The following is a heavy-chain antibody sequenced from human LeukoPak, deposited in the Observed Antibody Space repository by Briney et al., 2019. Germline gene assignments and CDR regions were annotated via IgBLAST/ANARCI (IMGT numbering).Heavy chain of an antibody. D-gene: IGHD5-12*01. CDR1: GFIVSNHY. CDR3: AKSEEDIVRNPRGGCAFDI. J-gene: IGHJ3*02. V-gene: IGHV3-66*02. Sequence: GGSLRLSCAASGFIVSNHYMGWVRQAPGKGLDWVSVMYSSGNIHYADSVKGRFTISRDNSKNTLYLQMNSLRAEDTAVYYCAKSEEDIVRNPRGGCAFDIWGQGTMVTVSS. CDR2: MYSSGNI.